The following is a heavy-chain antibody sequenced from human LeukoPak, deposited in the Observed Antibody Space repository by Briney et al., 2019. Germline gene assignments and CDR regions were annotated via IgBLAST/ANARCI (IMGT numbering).Heavy chain of an antibody. J-gene: IGHJ1*01. Sequence: PGGSLRLSCAASGFTFSSYSMNWVRQAPGKGLEWVSSISSSSSYIYYADSVKGRFTISRDNAKNSLYLQMNSLRAEDTAVYYCAKEYSSSWYVYFQHWGQGTLVTVSS. CDR2: ISSSSSYI. CDR1: GFTFSSYS. D-gene: IGHD6-13*01. CDR3: AKEYSSSWYVYFQH. V-gene: IGHV3-21*01.